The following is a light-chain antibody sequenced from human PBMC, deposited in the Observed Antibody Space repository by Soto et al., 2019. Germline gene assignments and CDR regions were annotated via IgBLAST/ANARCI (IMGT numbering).Light chain of an antibody. J-gene: IGKJ1*01. Sequence: EIVMTQSPATLSVSPGERATLSCRASQSISSDLAWYQQQPGQAPRLLIYGASTRVLGIPARFSGSGSGTEFTLTISSLQSEDFAGYYCQQYITWPRTFGHGTKVEIK. CDR1: QSISSD. CDR2: GAS. CDR3: QQYITWPRT. V-gene: IGKV3-15*01.